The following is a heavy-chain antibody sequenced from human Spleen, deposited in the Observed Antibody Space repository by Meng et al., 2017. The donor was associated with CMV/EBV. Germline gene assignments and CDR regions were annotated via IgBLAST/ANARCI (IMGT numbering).Heavy chain of an antibody. D-gene: IGHD3-3*01. V-gene: IGHV3-30*04. Sequence: GGSLRLSCAASGFSFSSHAMHWVRQAPGKGLEWAAVISYDGSNKYYADSVKGRFTISRDNSKNTLYLQMNSLRAEDTAVYHCARDDSDFWSGYSELVDYWGQGTLVTVSS. J-gene: IGHJ4*02. CDR2: ISYDGSNK. CDR3: ARDDSDFWSGYSELVDY. CDR1: GFSFSSHA.